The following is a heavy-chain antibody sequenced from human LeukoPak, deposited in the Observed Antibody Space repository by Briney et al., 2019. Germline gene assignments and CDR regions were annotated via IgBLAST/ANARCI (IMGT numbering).Heavy chain of an antibody. CDR3: ARGIGTSYDSSRDAFDI. J-gene: IGHJ3*02. V-gene: IGHV4-61*02. D-gene: IGHD3-22*01. Sequence: SETLSLTCTVSAGSINSGDYYWSWIRQPAGKGLEWIGRIYSPGTNYNYNPSLKSRVTISIDTFKNQFSLKLTSVTAADTAVYYCARGIGTSYDSSRDAFDIWGQGTMVTVSS. CDR2: IYSPGTN. CDR1: AGSINSGDYY.